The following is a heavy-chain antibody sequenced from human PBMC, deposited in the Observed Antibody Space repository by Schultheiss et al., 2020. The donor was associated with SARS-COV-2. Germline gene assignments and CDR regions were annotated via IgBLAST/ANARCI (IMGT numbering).Heavy chain of an antibody. V-gene: IGHV3-48*04. CDR2: ISSSGSTI. Sequence: GGSLRLSCAASGFTFSSYWMSWVRQAPGKGLEWVSYISSSGSTIYYADSVKGRFTISRDNAKNSLYLQMNSLRAEDTAVYYCARGGAFNYYDSSGYYSNIDYWGQGTLVTVSS. J-gene: IGHJ4*02. CDR1: GFTFSSYW. D-gene: IGHD3-22*01. CDR3: ARGGAFNYYDSSGYYSNIDY.